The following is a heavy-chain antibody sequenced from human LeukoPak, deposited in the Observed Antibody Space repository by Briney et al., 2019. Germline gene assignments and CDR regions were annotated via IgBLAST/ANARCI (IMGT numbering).Heavy chain of an antibody. D-gene: IGHD3-22*01. J-gene: IGHJ4*02. CDR2: ISSSSSYI. CDR3: ARSRLYYYDSSGYLDY. CDR1: GFTFSSYS. Sequence: GGSLRLSCAASGFTFSSYSMNWVRQAPGKGLEWVSSISSSSSYIYYADSVKGRFTISRDNAKNSLYLQMNSLRAEDTALYHCARSRLYYYDSSGYLDYWGQGTLVTVSS. V-gene: IGHV3-21*04.